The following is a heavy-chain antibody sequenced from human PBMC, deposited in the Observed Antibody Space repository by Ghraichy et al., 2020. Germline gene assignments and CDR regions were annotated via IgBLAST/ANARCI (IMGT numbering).Heavy chain of an antibody. V-gene: IGHV4-61*01. CDR2: IYYSGST. D-gene: IGHD6-13*01. Sequence: SETLSLTCTVSGGSVSSGSYYWSWIRQPPGKGPEWIGYIYYSGSTNYNPSLKSRVTISVDTSKNQFSLKLSSVTAADTAVYYCARNSGYSSSWYWAFDIWGQGTMVTVSS. CDR3: ARNSGYSSSWYWAFDI. CDR1: GGSVSSGSYY. J-gene: IGHJ3*02.